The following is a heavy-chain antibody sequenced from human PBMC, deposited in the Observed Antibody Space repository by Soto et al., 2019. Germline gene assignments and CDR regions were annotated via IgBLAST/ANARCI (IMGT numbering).Heavy chain of an antibody. CDR3: AKAAWELPNFDY. D-gene: IGHD1-26*01. V-gene: IGHV3-30*18. J-gene: IGHJ4*02. CDR1: GFTFSSYG. CDR2: ISYDGSNK. Sequence: SLRLSCAASGFTFSSYGMHWVRQAPGKGLEWVAVISYDGSNKYYADSVKGRFTISRDNSKNTLYLQMNSLRAEDTAVYYCAKAAWELPNFDYWGQGTLVTVSS.